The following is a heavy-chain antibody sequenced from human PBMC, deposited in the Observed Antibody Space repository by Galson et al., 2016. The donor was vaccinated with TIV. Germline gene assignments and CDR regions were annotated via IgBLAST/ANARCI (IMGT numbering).Heavy chain of an antibody. J-gene: IGHJ5*02. D-gene: IGHD3-10*01. Sequence: SLRLSCAASGFDIRGYALHWVRQAPGKGLEWVASISHDETTRYADSVMGRFNISRDVSRRLMFLQLNSLRVEDTALYRCTRVGLGFSLGSGFDPWGQGTLVSVSS. CDR2: ISHDETTR. CDR3: TRVGLGFSLGSGFDP. CDR1: GFDIRGYA. V-gene: IGHV3-30*04.